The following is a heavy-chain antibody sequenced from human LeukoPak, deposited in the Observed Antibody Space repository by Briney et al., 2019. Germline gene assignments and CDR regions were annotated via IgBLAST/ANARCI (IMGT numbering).Heavy chain of an antibody. CDR2: FDPENAEI. Sequence: GASVKVSCKLSGNTLRELPIQWVRQAGGKGLEWMAGFDPENAEIVYAQKFQGRVTMTEDTSTNTAYMELTSLTSDDTALYYCATRGSDFWNGFDYWGQGTQVTVSS. J-gene: IGHJ4*02. CDR1: GNTLRELP. V-gene: IGHV1-24*01. D-gene: IGHD3-3*01. CDR3: ATRGSDFWNGFDY.